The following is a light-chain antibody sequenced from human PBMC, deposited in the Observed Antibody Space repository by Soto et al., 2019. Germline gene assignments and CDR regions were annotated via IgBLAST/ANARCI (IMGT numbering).Light chain of an antibody. CDR3: LQGYSSPPT. V-gene: IGKV1-39*01. CDR2: AAS. CDR1: QSLSNH. Sequence: DIQMTQSPSSLSASVEDRVIITCRASQSLSNHLDWYQQKPGKAPKLLIFAASSLQCGVPSRFSGSRSGPDFTLTISSLQPEDFATYYCLQGYSSPPTFGQGTKVDIK. J-gene: IGKJ1*01.